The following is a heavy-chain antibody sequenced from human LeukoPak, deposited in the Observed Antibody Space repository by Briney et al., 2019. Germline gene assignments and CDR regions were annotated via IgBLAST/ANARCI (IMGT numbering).Heavy chain of an antibody. Sequence: SGTLSLTCTVSGGSISSSSYYWGWIRQPPGKGLERIGSIYYSGSTYYNPSLKSRVTISVDTSKNQFSLKLSSVTAADTAVYYCASGVPRITTFGVVKAGEGFWGQGTLVTVSS. CDR3: ASGVPRITTFGVVKAGEGF. J-gene: IGHJ4*02. D-gene: IGHD3-3*01. V-gene: IGHV4-39*01. CDR2: IYYSGST. CDR1: GGSISSSSYY.